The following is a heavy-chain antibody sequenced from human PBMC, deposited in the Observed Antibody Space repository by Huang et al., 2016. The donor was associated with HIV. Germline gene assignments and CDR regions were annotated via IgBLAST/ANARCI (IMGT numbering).Heavy chain of an antibody. CDR3: ALKGDSSGWEYFRH. J-gene: IGHJ1*01. CDR2: ISYDGSNK. Sequence: QVQLVESGGGVVQPGRSLRLSCAASGFIFSNYGMHWVRQGPGKGLEWVALISYDGSNKYYTDSVKGRFSSSRDNSKNTLYLQMNSLRAEDTAVYYCALKGDSSGWEYFRHWGQGTLVTVSS. CDR1: GFIFSNYG. D-gene: IGHD6-19*01. V-gene: IGHV3-30*03.